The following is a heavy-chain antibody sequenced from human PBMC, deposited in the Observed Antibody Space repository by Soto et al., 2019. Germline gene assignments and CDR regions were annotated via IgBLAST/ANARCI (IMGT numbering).Heavy chain of an antibody. CDR2: INADKGDT. D-gene: IGHD5-12*01. Sequence: QAQLVQSGAEVKKPGASVKVSCKASGYSFTDFAMHWVRLASGQRLEWMGWINADKGDTKYSPKFQGRDTITRDTSATTVYMELRSLRSEDTAVYYCARGPLSGVATIWDYANWFDPWGQGSLVTVST. CDR3: ARGPLSGVATIWDYANWFDP. V-gene: IGHV1-3*01. J-gene: IGHJ5*02. CDR1: GYSFTDFA.